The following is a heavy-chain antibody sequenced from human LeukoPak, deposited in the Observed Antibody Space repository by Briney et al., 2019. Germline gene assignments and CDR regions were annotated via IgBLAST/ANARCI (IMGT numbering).Heavy chain of an antibody. V-gene: IGHV4-59*01. D-gene: IGHD3-22*01. Sequence: PSETLSLTCTVSGGSISDYYWSWIRQPPGKGLEWIGYIFHSGSTNYNPSLKSRVTISVNTSKNQFSLKLSSVTAADTAVYYCARRYYDGSGYYYFDYWGQGTLVTVSS. CDR3: ARRYYDGSGYYYFDY. CDR1: GGSISDYY. J-gene: IGHJ4*02. CDR2: IFHSGST.